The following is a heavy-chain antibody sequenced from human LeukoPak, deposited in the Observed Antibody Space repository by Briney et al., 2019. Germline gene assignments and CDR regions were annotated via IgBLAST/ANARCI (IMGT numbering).Heavy chain of an antibody. CDR2: IFYTGKN. J-gene: IGHJ2*01. CDR1: GGSINSHY. V-gene: IGHV4-59*08. Sequence: SETLSLTCAVSGGSINSHYWGWIRQPPGKGLQWIGDIFYTGKNNYNPSLKSRVTKTVDMSNNQFSLSLTSVTATDTAEYYCARQRRPDWYFDLWGRGTMVTVSS. CDR3: ARQRRPDWYFDL.